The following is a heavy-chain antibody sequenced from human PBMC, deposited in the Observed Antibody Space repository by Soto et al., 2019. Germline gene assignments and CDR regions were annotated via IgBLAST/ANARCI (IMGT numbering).Heavy chain of an antibody. D-gene: IGHD2-21*02. CDR3: ANGPTGDPPGY. CDR2: ISYDGSNK. CDR1: GFTFSSYG. Sequence: GGSLRLSCAASGFTFSSYGMHWVRQAPGKGLEWVAVISYDGSNKYYADSVKGRFTISRDNSKNTLYLQMNSLRAEDTAVYYCANGPTGDPPGYWGQGTLVTVSS. J-gene: IGHJ4*02. V-gene: IGHV3-30*18.